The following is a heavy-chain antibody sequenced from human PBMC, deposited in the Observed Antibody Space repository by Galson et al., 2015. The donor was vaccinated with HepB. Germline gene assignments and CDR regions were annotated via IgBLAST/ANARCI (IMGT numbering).Heavy chain of an antibody. Sequence: SLRLSCAASGFTFSSYAIHWVRQAPGKGLEWVAAISYDGSSKYYADSVKGRLTISRDKSKSTLYLQMSSLRAEDTAVYYCARASDYYDSSGYYIQHDAFDIWGQGTMVTVSS. CDR2: ISYDGSSK. CDR1: GFTFSSYA. D-gene: IGHD3-22*01. J-gene: IGHJ3*02. CDR3: ARASDYYDSSGYYIQHDAFDI. V-gene: IGHV3-30*04.